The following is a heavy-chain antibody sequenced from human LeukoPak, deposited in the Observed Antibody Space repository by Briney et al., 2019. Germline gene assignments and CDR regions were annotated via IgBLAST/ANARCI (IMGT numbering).Heavy chain of an antibody. D-gene: IGHD2-15*01. CDR1: GFTFSTYA. J-gene: IGHJ5*02. CDR2: IWYDGSNR. Sequence: QPGGSLRLSCAASGFTFSTYAMHWVRQAPGKGLEWVAVIWYDGSNRYYGDSVQGRFTISRDNPRKTLYLQMNSLRAEDTAVYYCARGRVAATQSDNWFDPWGQGTLVTVSS. V-gene: IGHV3-33*01. CDR3: ARGRVAATQSDNWFDP.